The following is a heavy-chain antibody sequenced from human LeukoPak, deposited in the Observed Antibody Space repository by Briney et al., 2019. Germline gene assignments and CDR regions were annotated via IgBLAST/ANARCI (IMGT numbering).Heavy chain of an antibody. CDR1: GFTFSSYE. CDR2: ISSSGSTI. J-gene: IGHJ4*02. D-gene: IGHD5-18*01. V-gene: IGHV3-48*03. Sequence: GGSLRLSCAASGFTFSSYEMNWVRQAPGKGLEWVSYISSSGSTIYYADSVKGRFTISRDNAKNSLCLQMNSLRAEDTAVYYCARQVGYSYGYGESSDWGQGALVTASS. CDR3: ARQVGYSYGYGESSD.